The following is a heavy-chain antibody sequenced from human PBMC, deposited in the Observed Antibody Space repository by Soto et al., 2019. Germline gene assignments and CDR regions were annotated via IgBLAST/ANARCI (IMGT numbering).Heavy chain of an antibody. J-gene: IGHJ6*02. CDR3: TLRFLESLPNYGVDV. CDR1: GGSISSSSYY. D-gene: IGHD3-3*01. V-gene: IGHV4-39*01. CDR2: IYYSGST. Sequence: SETLSLTCTVSGGSISSSSYYWGWIRQPPGKGLEWIGSIYYSGSTYYNPSLKSRVTISVDTSKNQFSLKLSSVTAADTAVYYCTLRFLESLPNYGVDVWGQGTTVTVSS.